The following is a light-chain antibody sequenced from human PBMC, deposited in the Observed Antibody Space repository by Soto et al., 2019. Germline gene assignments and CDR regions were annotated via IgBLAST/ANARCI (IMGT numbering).Light chain of an antibody. CDR3: NSYSSTNFYG. Sequence: QSVLAQPASVSGSPGQSITISCTGSFSDIAVFNYVSWYQQYPGRAPKLLIYQVTSRASGVSHRFSGSKSGNTASLTISGLQPEDEAEYYCNSYSSTNFYGFGTGTK. J-gene: IGLJ1*01. V-gene: IGLV2-14*01. CDR2: QVT. CDR1: FSDIAVFNY.